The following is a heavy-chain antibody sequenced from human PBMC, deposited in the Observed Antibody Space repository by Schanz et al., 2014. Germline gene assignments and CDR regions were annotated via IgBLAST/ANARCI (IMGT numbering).Heavy chain of an antibody. V-gene: IGHV3-23*04. CDR1: GFTFSNYA. Sequence: EAQVVESGGGLVQPGGSLRLSCAASGFTFSNYAMSWVRQAPGKGLEWVAAVSGGGGSTYYADSVKGRFTISRDNSKNTMYLQMNSLRDEDTAVYYCAKEITVIVVVLDAFDIWGQGTMVTVSS. D-gene: IGHD3-22*01. J-gene: IGHJ3*02. CDR2: VSGGGGST. CDR3: AKEITVIVVVLDAFDI.